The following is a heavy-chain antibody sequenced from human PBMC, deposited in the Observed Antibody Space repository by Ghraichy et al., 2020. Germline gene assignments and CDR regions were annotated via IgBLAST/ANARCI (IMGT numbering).Heavy chain of an antibody. CDR2: INPNTNGA. Sequence: ASVKVSRKASGYPFIDYYIHWVRQAPGQGLEWLGWINPNTNGATYAQNFQGRVTMTRDTSISTAYMELSGLTSDDTAVYYCARGGRVREFIVIHDSWGQGTLVTVSS. CDR1: GYPFIDYY. V-gene: IGHV1-2*02. J-gene: IGHJ4*02. CDR3: ARGGRVREFIVIHDS. D-gene: IGHD3-10*01.